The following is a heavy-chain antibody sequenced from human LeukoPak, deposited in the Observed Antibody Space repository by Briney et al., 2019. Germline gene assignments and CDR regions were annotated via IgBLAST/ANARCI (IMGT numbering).Heavy chain of an antibody. CDR1: GFTFSSYE. J-gene: IGHJ4*02. CDR2: ISSSGSTI. D-gene: IGHD3-16*02. V-gene: IGHV3-48*03. Sequence: GGSLRLSCAASGFTFSSYEMNWVRQAPGKGLEWVSYISSSGSTIYYADSVKGRFTISRDNAKNSLYLQMNSLRAEDTAVYHCARESFTFGGVIAPDFDYWGQGTLVTVSS. CDR3: ARESFTFGGVIAPDFDY.